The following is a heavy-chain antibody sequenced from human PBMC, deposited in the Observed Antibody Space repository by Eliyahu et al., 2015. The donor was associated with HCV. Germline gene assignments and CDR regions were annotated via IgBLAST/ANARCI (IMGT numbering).Heavy chain of an antibody. CDR2: IYHSGST. CDR3: ASRITMVRGALNYYFDY. J-gene: IGHJ4*02. D-gene: IGHD3-10*01. V-gene: IGHV4-4*02. Sequence: GKGLEWIGEIYHSGSTNYNPSLKSRVTISVDKSKNQFSLKLSSVTAADTAVYYCASRITMVRGALNYYFDYWGQGTLVTVSS.